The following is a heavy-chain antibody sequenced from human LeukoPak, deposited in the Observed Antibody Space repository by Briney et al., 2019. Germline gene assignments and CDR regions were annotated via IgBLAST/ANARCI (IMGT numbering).Heavy chain of an antibody. CDR2: ISYDGSNQ. CDR1: GFTFNNYG. Sequence: GGSLRLSCAASGFTFNNYGMHWVRQAPGKGLEWVAVISYDGSNQYYADSAKGRFTISRDNSKNTLYLQMNSLKFEDTAVYYCARARTVDYWGQGTLVTVSS. CDR3: ARARTVDY. J-gene: IGHJ4*02. V-gene: IGHV3-30*03.